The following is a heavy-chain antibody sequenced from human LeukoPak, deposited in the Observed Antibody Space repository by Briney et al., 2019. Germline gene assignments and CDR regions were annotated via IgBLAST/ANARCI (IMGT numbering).Heavy chain of an antibody. CDR2: INHSGST. V-gene: IGHV4-34*01. J-gene: IGHJ5*02. CDR3: ARSRGYSYGYA. D-gene: IGHD5-18*01. CDR1: GGSFSGYY. Sequence: SETLSLTRAVSGGSFSGYYWSWIRQPPGKGLEWIGEINHSGSTNYNPSLKSRVTISVDTSKNQFSLKLSSVTAADTAVYYCARSRGYSYGYAWGQGTLVTVSS.